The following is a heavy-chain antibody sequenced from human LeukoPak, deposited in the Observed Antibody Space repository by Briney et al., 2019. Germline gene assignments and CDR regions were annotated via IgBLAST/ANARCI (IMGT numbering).Heavy chain of an antibody. V-gene: IGHV4-4*09. J-gene: IGHJ5*02. CDR2: IYTSGST. D-gene: IGHD3-3*01. CDR1: GGSISSYY. Sequence: SETLSLTCTVSGGSISSYYWSWIRQPPGKGLEWIGYIYTSGSTNYNPSLKSRVTISVDTSKNQFSLKLSSVTAADTAVYYCARGITTFGVVTNWFDPWGQGTLVTVSS. CDR3: ARGITTFGVVTNWFDP.